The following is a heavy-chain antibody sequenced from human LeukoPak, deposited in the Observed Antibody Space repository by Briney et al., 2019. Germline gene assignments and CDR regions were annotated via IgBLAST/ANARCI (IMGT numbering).Heavy chain of an antibody. V-gene: IGHV4-39*07. D-gene: IGHD3-10*01. CDR2: VFYSGST. CDR3: ARGKRVLLWFGELPRYYYFDY. J-gene: IGHJ4*02. Sequence: SETLSLTCTVSGGSTNNSNYYWSWVRQPPGKGLEWIGTVFYSGSTHNNPSLKSRVTISVDTSKNQFSLKLSSVTAADTAVYYCARGKRVLLWFGELPRYYYFDYWGQGTLVTVSS. CDR1: GGSTNNSNYY.